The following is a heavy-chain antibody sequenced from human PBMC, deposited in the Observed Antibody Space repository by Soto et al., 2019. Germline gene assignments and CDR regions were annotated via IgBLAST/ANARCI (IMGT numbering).Heavy chain of an antibody. V-gene: IGHV4-59*08. CDR2: IYYSGST. J-gene: IGHJ4*02. CDR3: ARSPSASYYDFWKLDY. CDR1: GGSISSYY. D-gene: IGHD3-3*01. Sequence: SETLSLTCTVSGGSISSYYWSWIRQPPGKGLEWIGYIYYSGSTNYNPSLKSRVTISVDTSKNQFSLKLSSVTAADTAVYYCARSPSASYYDFWKLDYWGQGTLVTVSS.